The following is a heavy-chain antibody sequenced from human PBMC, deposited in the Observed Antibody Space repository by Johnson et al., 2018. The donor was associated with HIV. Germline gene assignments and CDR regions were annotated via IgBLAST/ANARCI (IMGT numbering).Heavy chain of an antibody. CDR3: ARDSEVSGYQPDAFDI. J-gene: IGHJ3*02. Sequence: QVQLVESGGGLIQPGGSLRLSCAASGFTVSSYAMHWVRQAPGKGLEWVAVISYDGSNKYYADSVKGRFTISRDNSKNTLYLQMNSLRAEDTAVYYCARDSEVSGYQPDAFDIWGQGTMVTVSS. D-gene: IGHD3-3*01. CDR1: GFTVSSYA. CDR2: ISYDGSNK. V-gene: IGHV3-30-3*01.